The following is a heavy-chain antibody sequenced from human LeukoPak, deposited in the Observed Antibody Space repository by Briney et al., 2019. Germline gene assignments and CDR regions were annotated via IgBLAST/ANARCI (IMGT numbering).Heavy chain of an antibody. V-gene: IGHV1-69*04. J-gene: IGHJ6*02. Sequence: SVKVSCKASGGTFSSYAINWVRQAPGQGLEWMGRIIPILGRANYAQKFQGRVTITADKSTSTAYMELSSLRSEDTAVYYCARDRWEFYYDCSGYEGSNYYYGMDVWGQGTTVTVSS. CDR1: GGTFSSYA. CDR2: IIPILGRA. CDR3: ARDRWEFYYDCSGYEGSNYYYGMDV. D-gene: IGHD3-22*01.